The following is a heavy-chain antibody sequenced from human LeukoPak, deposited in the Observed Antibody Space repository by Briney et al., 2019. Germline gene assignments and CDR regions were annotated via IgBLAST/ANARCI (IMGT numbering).Heavy chain of an antibody. CDR2: IYYSGST. J-gene: IGHJ3*02. V-gene: IGHV4-59*01. Sequence: SETLSLTCTVSGGSISSYYWSWVRQPPEKGLEWIGYIYYSGSTNYSPSLKGRVTISVDTSKNQFSLKLSSVTAADTAVYYCAYGSRYAFDIWGQGTMVTVSS. D-gene: IGHD1-26*01. CDR3: AYGSRYAFDI. CDR1: GGSISSYY.